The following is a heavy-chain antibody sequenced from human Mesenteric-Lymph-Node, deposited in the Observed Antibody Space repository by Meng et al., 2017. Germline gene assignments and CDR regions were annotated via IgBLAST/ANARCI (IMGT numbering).Heavy chain of an antibody. V-gene: IGHV3-21*04. D-gene: IGHD6-19*01. CDR2: ISGRSTFT. CDR3: AKDSSGTWGYYYYYGMDV. Sequence: GESLKISCAASGFTFSDYSINWVRQAPGKGLEWVSSISGRSTFTYYADSVKGRFTTSRDNAKNSLYLQMNSLRAEDTALYYCAKDSSGTWGYYYYYGMDVWGQGTTVTVSS. J-gene: IGHJ6*02. CDR1: GFTFSDYS.